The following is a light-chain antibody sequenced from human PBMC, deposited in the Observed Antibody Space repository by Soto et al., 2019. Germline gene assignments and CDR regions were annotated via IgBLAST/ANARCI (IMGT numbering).Light chain of an antibody. Sequence: EIVLTQSPGTLSLSPGERATLSCRASQSLRNNYLAWYQQKPGQTPRLLIHSASSRATGIPDRFSGSGSGTDFTLTISRLAPEDFAVYYCQQFNNSPLTFGGGTKVEIK. CDR1: QSLRNNY. J-gene: IGKJ4*01. V-gene: IGKV3-20*01. CDR2: SAS. CDR3: QQFNNSPLT.